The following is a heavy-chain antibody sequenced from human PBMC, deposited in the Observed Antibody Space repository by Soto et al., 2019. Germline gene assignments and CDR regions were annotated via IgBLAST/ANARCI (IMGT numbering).Heavy chain of an antibody. V-gene: IGHV3-15*01. D-gene: IGHD1-20*01. CDR2: IKSKTDGGTT. J-gene: IGHJ6*02. CDR3: TTDHLNWNDYYYGMDV. CDR1: GFTFSNAW. Sequence: GGSLRLSCAASGFTFSNAWMSWVRQAPGKGLEWVGRIKSKTDGGTTDYAAPVKGRFTISRDDSKNTLYLQMNSLKTEDTAVYYCTTDHLNWNDYYYGMDVWGQGTTVIVS.